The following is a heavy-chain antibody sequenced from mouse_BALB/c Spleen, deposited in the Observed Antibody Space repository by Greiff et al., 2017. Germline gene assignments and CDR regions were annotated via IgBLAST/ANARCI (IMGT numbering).Heavy chain of an antibody. J-gene: IGHJ1*01. CDR1: GFTFSDYY. CDR2: ISDGGSYT. Sequence: EVKLMESGGGLVKPGGSLKLSCAASGFTFSDYYMYWVRQTPEKRLEWVATISDGGSYTYYPDSVKGRFTISRDNAKNNLYLQMSSLKSEDTAMYYCARDPIYYYGRGYFDVWGAGTTVTVSS. D-gene: IGHD1-1*01. CDR3: ARDPIYYYGRGYFDV. V-gene: IGHV5-4*02.